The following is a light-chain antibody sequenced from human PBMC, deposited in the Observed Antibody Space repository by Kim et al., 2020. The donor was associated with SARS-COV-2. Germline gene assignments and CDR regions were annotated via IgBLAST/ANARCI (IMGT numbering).Light chain of an antibody. J-gene: IGKJ2*01. CDR1: QSVSTY. V-gene: IGKV3-11*01. Sequence: SPGDSAPLSRRASQSVSTYLPWYQQKPGQSPRLLIYDASNRATGVPARFSGSGSGTDFSLTINSLDPEDFAVYYCQQRNNWPPIYTFGQGTKLEI. CDR3: QQRNNWPPIYT. CDR2: DAS.